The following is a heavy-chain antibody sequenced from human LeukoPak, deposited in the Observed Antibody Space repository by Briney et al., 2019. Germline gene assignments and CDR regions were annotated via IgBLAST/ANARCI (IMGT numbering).Heavy chain of an antibody. Sequence: GGSLRLSCAASGFTFSSYWMSWVRQAPGKGLEWVANIKQDGNEKYYVDSVKGRFTISRDNAKNSLYLQMNSLRAEDTAVYYCARDLKRYCSGGSCSDFDYWGQGTLVTVSS. CDR3: ARDLKRYCSGGSCSDFDY. V-gene: IGHV3-7*01. CDR2: IKQDGNEK. CDR1: GFTFSSYW. D-gene: IGHD2-15*01. J-gene: IGHJ4*02.